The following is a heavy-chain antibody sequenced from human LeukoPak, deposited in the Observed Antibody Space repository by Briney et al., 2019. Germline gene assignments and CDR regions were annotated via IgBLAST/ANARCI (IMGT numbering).Heavy chain of an antibody. V-gene: IGHV1-18*01. CDR3: ARDISTYYCDSSGRLGD. D-gene: IGHD3-22*01. CDR1: GYTFTSYG. J-gene: IGHJ4*02. Sequence: ASVKVSCKASGYTFTSYGISWVRQAPGQGLEWMGWISAYNGNTNYAQKLQGRVTMTTDTSTSTAYMELRSLRSDDTAVYYCARDISTYYCDSSGRLGDWGQGTLVTVSS. CDR2: ISAYNGNT.